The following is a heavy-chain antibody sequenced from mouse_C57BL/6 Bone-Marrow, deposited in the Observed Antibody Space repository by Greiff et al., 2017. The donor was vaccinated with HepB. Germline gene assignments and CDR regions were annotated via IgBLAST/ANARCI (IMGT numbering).Heavy chain of an antibody. D-gene: IGHD6-2*01. CDR1: GFNIKDYY. CDR3: TTEDDVSYYYAMDY. Sequence: EVQLQESGAELVRPGASVKLSCTASGFNIKDYYMHWVQQRPEQGLEWIGRIDPEDGDTEYAPKFQGKATMTADTSSNTAYLQLSSLTSEDTAVYYCTTEDDVSYYYAMDYWGQGTSVTVSS. V-gene: IGHV14-1*01. J-gene: IGHJ4*01. CDR2: IDPEDGDT.